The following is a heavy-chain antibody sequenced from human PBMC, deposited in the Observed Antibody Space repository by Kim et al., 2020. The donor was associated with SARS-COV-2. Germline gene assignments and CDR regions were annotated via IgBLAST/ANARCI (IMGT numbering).Heavy chain of an antibody. Sequence: SETLSLTCAVYGGSFSGYYWSWIRQPPGKGLEWIGEINHSGSTNYNPSLKSRVTISVDTSKNQFSLKLSSVTAADTALYYCARMVLRYFDWSNYYYYGVDVRGQRDTGTVCS. CDR1: GGSFSGYY. J-gene: IGHJ6*02. V-gene: IGHV4-34*01. D-gene: IGHD3-9*01. CDR2: INHSGST. CDR3: ARMVLRYFDWSNYYYYGVDV.